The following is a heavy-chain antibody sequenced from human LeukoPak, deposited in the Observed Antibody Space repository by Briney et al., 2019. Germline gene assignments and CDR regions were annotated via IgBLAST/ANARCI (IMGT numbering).Heavy chain of an antibody. V-gene: IGHV1-8*01. CDR1: GYTFTSFD. CDR3: ARDNSVEDTAWWFDP. CDR2: MNPNSDNT. Sequence: GASVKVSCKASGYTFTSFDINWVRQATGQGLQWMGWMNPNSDNTAYAQKFQGRVTMTRDMSTSTDYMELSSLRSEDTAVYYCARDNSVEDTAWWFDPWGQGTLVTVSS. D-gene: IGHD4-23*01. J-gene: IGHJ5*02.